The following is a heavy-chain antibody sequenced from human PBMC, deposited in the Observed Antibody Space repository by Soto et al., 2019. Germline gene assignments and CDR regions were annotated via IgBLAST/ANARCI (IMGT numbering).Heavy chain of an antibody. CDR1: GGSVSSGSYY. J-gene: IGHJ5*02. CDR2: IYYSGST. V-gene: IGHV4-61*01. CDR3: ARVGRGFDP. Sequence: QVQLQESGPGLVKPSETLSLTCTVSGGSVSSGSYYWSWIRQPPGKGLEWIGYIYYSGSTNYNPALXXRXTTXVDTSKNQFSLKLSSVTAADTAVYYCARVGRGFDPWGQGTLVTVSS.